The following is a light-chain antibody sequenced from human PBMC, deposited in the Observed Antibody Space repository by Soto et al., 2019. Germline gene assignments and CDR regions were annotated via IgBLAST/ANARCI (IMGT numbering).Light chain of an antibody. Sequence: QSVLTQPASVSGAPGQSITISCTGTSTNVGGYNYVSWYQQHPGKAPKLIIYEVSNRPSGVSNRFSGSKSGNTASLTIAGLEAEEEADYYCSSDTSSSTLLVFGGGTKLTVL. CDR3: SSDTSSSTLLV. V-gene: IGLV2-14*01. CDR1: STNVGGYNY. J-gene: IGLJ2*01. CDR2: EVS.